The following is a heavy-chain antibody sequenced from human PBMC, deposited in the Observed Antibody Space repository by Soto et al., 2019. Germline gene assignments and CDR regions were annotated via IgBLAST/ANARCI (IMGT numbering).Heavy chain of an antibody. CDR2: ISYSGST. Sequence: SETLSLTCTVTGVSVSSAGYYWTWIRQHPGKGLGWIGYISYSGSTYYNPSLKSRVTISVDTSKSQFSLKLNSVTAADTAVYYCARFVNYYSYGTDVWGQGTTVTVS. CDR3: ARFVNYYSYGTDV. J-gene: IGHJ6*02. V-gene: IGHV4-31*03. CDR1: GVSVSSAGYY. D-gene: IGHD2-21*01.